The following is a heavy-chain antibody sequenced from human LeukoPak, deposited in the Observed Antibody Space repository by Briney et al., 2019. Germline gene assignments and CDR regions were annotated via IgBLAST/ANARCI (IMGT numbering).Heavy chain of an antibody. D-gene: IGHD3-9*01. J-gene: IGHJ4*02. Sequence: GRSLGLSCAASGFTFSSYGMHWVRQAPGKGLEWVAVISYDGSNKYYADSVKGRFTISRDNSKNTLYLQMNSLRAEDTAVYYCAKDLEVYDILTGYYDYWGQGTLVTVSS. CDR2: ISYDGSNK. CDR3: AKDLEVYDILTGYYDY. V-gene: IGHV3-30*18. CDR1: GFTFSSYG.